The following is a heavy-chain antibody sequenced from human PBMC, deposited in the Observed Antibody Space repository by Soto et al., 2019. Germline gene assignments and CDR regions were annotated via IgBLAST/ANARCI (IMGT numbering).Heavy chain of an antibody. V-gene: IGHV3-74*01. D-gene: IGHD4-4*01. Sequence: GGSLRLSCAASGFTLSSYWMHWVRRAPGKGLVWVSRINSDGIITSYADSVKGRFTISRDNAKNTLYLQMNSLRAEDTGVYYCARDETDYSTYYYGMDVWGQGTTVTVSS. CDR1: GFTLSSYW. J-gene: IGHJ6*02. CDR3: ARDETDYSTYYYGMDV. CDR2: INSDGIIT.